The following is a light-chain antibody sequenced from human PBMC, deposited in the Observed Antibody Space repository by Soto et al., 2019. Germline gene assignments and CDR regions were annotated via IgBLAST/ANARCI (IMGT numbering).Light chain of an antibody. CDR3: QQYGASSWT. J-gene: IGKJ1*01. CDR2: GAS. V-gene: IGKV3-20*01. Sequence: EIVLTQSPGTLSLSPGERATLSCSASQSVRSTYLAWYQQKPGQAPRLLIYGASSRATGIPDRFSGSGSGTDFTLTINRLESEDFAVYYCQQYGASSWTFGQGTKVEIK. CDR1: QSVRSTY.